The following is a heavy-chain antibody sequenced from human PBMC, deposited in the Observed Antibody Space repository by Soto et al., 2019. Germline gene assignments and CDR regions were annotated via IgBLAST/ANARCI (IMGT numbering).Heavy chain of an antibody. CDR3: ARVKKYWDSSGNWFDP. J-gene: IGHJ5*02. V-gene: IGHV4-31*03. D-gene: IGHD3-22*01. CDR1: GGSISSGGYY. CDR2: IYYSGST. Sequence: QVQLQESGPGLVKPSQTLSLTCTVSGGSISSGGYYWSWIRQHPGKGLEWIGYIYYSGSTYYNPSLKSRVNISVDTSKNQCSLKLSSVTAADTAVYYCARVKKYWDSSGNWFDPWGQGTLVTVSS.